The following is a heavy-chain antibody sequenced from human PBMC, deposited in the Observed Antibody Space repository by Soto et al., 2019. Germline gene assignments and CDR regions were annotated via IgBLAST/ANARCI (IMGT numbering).Heavy chain of an antibody. Sequence: QVQLVQSGAEVKKPGSSVKVSCKASGGTFSSYAISWVRQAPGQGLEWMGGIIPIFGTANYAQKFQGRVTITDDESTRTPYMERRRLTSEDTAVDYCARRNCRGGSCYSGYYYGRDVWGQGTTVTVSS. CDR3: ARRNCRGGSCYSGYYYGRDV. V-gene: IGHV1-69*12. J-gene: IGHJ6*02. CDR2: IIPIFGTA. D-gene: IGHD2-15*01. CDR1: GGTFSSYA.